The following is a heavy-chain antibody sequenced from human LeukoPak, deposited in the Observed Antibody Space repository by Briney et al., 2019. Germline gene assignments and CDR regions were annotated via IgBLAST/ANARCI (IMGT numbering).Heavy chain of an antibody. V-gene: IGHV5-51*01. CDR2: IYAGDSST. Sequence: GESLKISCKAFGFTFSTYSFAWVRQMPGKGLEWMGVIYAGDSSTRYSPSFQGQVTISVDKSISTVYLQWSSLKASDSAIYYCARHSCYDSWGQGTLVTVSS. CDR1: GFTFSTYS. J-gene: IGHJ4*02. CDR3: ARHSCYDS. D-gene: IGHD3-16*01.